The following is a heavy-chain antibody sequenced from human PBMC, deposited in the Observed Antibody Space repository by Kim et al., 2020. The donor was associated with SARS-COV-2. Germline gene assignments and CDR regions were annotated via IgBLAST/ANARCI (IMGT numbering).Heavy chain of an antibody. Sequence: GGSLRLSCAASGFTFSSYGMHWVRQAPGKGLEWVAVISYDGSNKYYADSVKGRFTISRHNSKNTLYLQMNSLRAEDTAVYYCAKDLGDEEQWPHDAFDIWGQGTMVTVSS. J-gene: IGHJ3*02. V-gene: IGHV3-30*18. CDR2: ISYDGSNK. CDR3: AKDLGDEEQWPHDAFDI. D-gene: IGHD6-19*01. CDR1: GFTFSSYG.